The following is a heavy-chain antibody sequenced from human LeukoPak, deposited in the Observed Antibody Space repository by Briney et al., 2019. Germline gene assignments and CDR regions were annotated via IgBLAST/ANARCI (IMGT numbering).Heavy chain of an antibody. CDR3: AKNRITMVRGVVFDP. V-gene: IGHV3-23*01. CDR1: GFSFGDYA. J-gene: IGHJ5*02. D-gene: IGHD3-10*01. CDR2: ISGSGGST. Sequence: GRSLRLSCSASGFSFGDYAMHWVRRAPGKGLEWVSAISGSGGSTYYADSVKGRFTISRDNSKNTLYLQMNSLRAEDTAVYYCAKNRITMVRGVVFDPWGQGTLVTVSS.